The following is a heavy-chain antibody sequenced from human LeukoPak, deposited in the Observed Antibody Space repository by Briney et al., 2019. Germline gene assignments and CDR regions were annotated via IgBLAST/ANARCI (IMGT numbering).Heavy chain of an antibody. J-gene: IGHJ4*02. Sequence: PGGSLRLSCAASGFTFSSYAMSWVRQAPGKGLEWVSAISGSGGSTYYADSVKGRFTVSRDNSKNTLYLQMNSLRAEDTAVYYCAKDLGVWYSSSWDWGQGTLVTVSS. CDR1: GFTFSSYA. CDR3: AKDLGVWYSSSWD. CDR2: ISGSGGST. D-gene: IGHD6-13*01. V-gene: IGHV3-23*01.